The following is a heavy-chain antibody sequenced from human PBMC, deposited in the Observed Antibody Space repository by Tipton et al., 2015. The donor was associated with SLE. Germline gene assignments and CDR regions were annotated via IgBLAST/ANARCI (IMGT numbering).Heavy chain of an antibody. Sequence: SLRLSCAASGFTFSSYGMHWVRQAPGKGLEWVAFIRYDGSNQYYADSVNGRFAISRDNSKNTLSLQVNSLRPEDTAVYYCAKAWYYYGSGNSSPFDYWGQGTLVAVSS. J-gene: IGHJ4*02. CDR1: GFTFSSYG. CDR3: AKAWYYYGSGNSSPFDY. V-gene: IGHV3-30*02. D-gene: IGHD3-10*01. CDR2: IRYDGSNQ.